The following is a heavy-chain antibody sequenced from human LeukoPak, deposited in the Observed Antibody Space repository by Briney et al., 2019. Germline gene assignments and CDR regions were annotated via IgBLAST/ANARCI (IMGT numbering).Heavy chain of an antibody. V-gene: IGHV3-21*01. J-gene: IGHJ4*02. Sequence: GGSLRLSCAASGFTFSSYSMNWVRQAPGKGLEWVSSISRSSGYIYYADSVKGRFTISRDNAKNSLYVQMNSLRAEDTAVYYCARDRYGDYSFDYWGQGTLVTVSS. CDR1: GFTFSSYS. D-gene: IGHD4-17*01. CDR2: ISRSSGYI. CDR3: ARDRYGDYSFDY.